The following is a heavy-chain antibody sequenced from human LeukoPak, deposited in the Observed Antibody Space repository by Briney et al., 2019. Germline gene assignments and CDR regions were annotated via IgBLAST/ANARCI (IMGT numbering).Heavy chain of an antibody. Sequence: PSETLSLTCTVSGGSISSSSYYWGWIRQPPGKGLEWIGSIYYSGSTNYNPSLKSRVTISVDTSKNQFSLKLSSVTAADTAVYYCARLYCSGGSCYSGGYNWFDPWGQGTLVTVSS. CDR2: IYYSGST. CDR1: GGSISSSSYY. CDR3: ARLYCSGGSCYSGGYNWFDP. D-gene: IGHD2-15*01. J-gene: IGHJ5*02. V-gene: IGHV4-39*07.